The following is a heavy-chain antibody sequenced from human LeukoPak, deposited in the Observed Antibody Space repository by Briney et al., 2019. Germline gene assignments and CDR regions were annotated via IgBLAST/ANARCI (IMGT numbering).Heavy chain of an antibody. D-gene: IGHD3-3*01. CDR1: GFTFSSYA. Sequence: PGGSLRLSCAASGFTFSSYAMHWVRQAPGKGLEYVSAISSNGGSTYYANSVKGRFTISRDNSKNTLYLQMGSLRAEDTAVYYCARGRGYDFWSGYYKNWFDPWGQGTLVTVSS. CDR3: ARGRGYDFWSGYYKNWFDP. V-gene: IGHV3-64*01. J-gene: IGHJ5*02. CDR2: ISSNGGST.